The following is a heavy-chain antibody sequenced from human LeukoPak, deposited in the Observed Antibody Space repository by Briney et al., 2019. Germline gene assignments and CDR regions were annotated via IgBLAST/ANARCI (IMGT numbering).Heavy chain of an antibody. D-gene: IGHD2-2*01. J-gene: IGHJ4*02. V-gene: IGHV3-9*03. CDR3: AKGYCSSTSCYLVY. Sequence: PGGSLRLSCAASGFTFDDYAMHWVRQAPGKGLEWVSGISWNSGSIGYADSVKGRFTISRDNAKNSLYLQMNSLRAEDMALYYCAKGYCSSTSCYLVYWGQGTLVTASS. CDR2: ISWNSGSI. CDR1: GFTFDDYA.